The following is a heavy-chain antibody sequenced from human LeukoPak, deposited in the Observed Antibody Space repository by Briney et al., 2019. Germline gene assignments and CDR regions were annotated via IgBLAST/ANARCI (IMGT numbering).Heavy chain of an antibody. D-gene: IGHD3-16*01. Sequence: SQTLSLTCAVSGGSISSGGYSWSWIRQPPGKGLEWIGYIYHSGSTCYNPSLKSRVTISVDRSKNQFSLKLSSVTAADTAVYYCARNTKGGYFDYWGQGTLVTVSS. CDR2: IYHSGST. V-gene: IGHV4-30-2*01. CDR3: ARNTKGGYFDY. J-gene: IGHJ4*02. CDR1: GGSISSGGYS.